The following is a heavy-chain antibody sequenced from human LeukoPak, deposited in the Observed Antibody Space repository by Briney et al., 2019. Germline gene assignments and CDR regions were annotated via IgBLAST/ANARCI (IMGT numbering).Heavy chain of an antibody. CDR2: IYYSGST. D-gene: IGHD3-10*01. Sequence: SETLSLTCTVSGGSISSYYWSWIRQPPGKGLEWIGYIYYSGSTYYNPSLKSRVTISVDTSKNQFSLKLSSVTAADTAVYYCAVWGYSGSGIRFDPWGQGTLVTVSS. CDR1: GGSISSYY. J-gene: IGHJ5*02. V-gene: IGHV4-59*06. CDR3: AVWGYSGSGIRFDP.